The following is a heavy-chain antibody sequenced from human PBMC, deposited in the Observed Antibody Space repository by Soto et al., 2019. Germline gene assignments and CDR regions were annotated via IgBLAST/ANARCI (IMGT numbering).Heavy chain of an antibody. J-gene: IGHJ6*02. V-gene: IGHV1-69*04. D-gene: IGHD5-12*01. CDR3: ARDRGVVATGYYYYGMDV. CDR1: GGTFSSYT. Sequence: ASVKVSCKASGGTFSSYTISWVRQAPGQGLEWMGRIIPILGIANYAQKFQGRVTITADKSTSTAYMELSSLRSEDTAVYYCARDRGVVATGYYYYGMDVWGQGATVTVSS. CDR2: IIPILGIA.